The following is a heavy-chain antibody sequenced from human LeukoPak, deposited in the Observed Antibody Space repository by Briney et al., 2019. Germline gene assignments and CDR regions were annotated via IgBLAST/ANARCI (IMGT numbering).Heavy chain of an antibody. CDR3: ARTSRYFYGSGSNVKPWPDAMDV. CDR1: GGSISSYY. D-gene: IGHD3-10*01. Sequence: SETLSLTCTVSGGSISSYYWSWIRQPAGKGLEWIGRIYTSGSTNYNPSLKSRVTISIDTSKNQFSLEVTSVTAADTADYYCARTSRYFYGSGSNVKPWPDAMDVWGQGTTVTVSS. J-gene: IGHJ6*02. CDR2: IYTSGST. V-gene: IGHV4-4*07.